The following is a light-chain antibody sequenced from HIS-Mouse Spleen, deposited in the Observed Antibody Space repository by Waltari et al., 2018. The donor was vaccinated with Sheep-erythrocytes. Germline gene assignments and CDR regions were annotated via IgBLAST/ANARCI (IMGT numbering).Light chain of an antibody. Sequence: SVGDRVTITCRASQGISSALAWYQQKPGKAPKLLIYDASSLESGVPSRFSGSGSGTDFTLTISSLQPEDFATYYCQQFNSYLYTFGQGTKLEIK. CDR3: QQFNSYLYT. CDR1: QGISSA. CDR2: DAS. V-gene: IGKV1-13*02. J-gene: IGKJ2*01.